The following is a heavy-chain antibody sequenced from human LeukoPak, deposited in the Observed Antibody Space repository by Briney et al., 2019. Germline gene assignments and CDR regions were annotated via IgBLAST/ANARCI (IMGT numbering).Heavy chain of an antibody. CDR2: ISSSGSTI. CDR3: ARDRGYCSGGSCYSEIPDY. V-gene: IGHV3-48*03. Sequence: GGSLRLSCAASGFTFSSYEMNWVRQAPGKGLEWVSYISSSGSTIYYADSVKGRLTISRDNAKNSLYLQMNSLRDEDTAVYYCARDRGYCSGGSCYSEIPDYWGQGTLVTVSS. CDR1: GFTFSSYE. D-gene: IGHD2-15*01. J-gene: IGHJ4*02.